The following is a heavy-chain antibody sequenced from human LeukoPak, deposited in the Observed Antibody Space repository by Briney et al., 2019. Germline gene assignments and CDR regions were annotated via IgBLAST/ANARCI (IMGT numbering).Heavy chain of an antibody. J-gene: IGHJ4*02. CDR2: IYTTGST. V-gene: IGHV4-61*02. D-gene: IGHD4-23*01. CDR3: ARDLNHGGDSDY. CDR1: GGSISSGSYY. Sequence: PSETLSLTCTVSGGSISSGSYYWSWIRQPAGKGLEFIGRIYTTGSTDYNPSLKSPVTISVDTSKNQFSLKLASVTAADTAIYYCARDLNHGGDSDYWGQGTLVIISS.